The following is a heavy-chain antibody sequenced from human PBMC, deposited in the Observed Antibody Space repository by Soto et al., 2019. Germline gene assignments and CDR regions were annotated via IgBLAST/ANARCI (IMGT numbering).Heavy chain of an antibody. V-gene: IGHV3-23*01. D-gene: IGHD3-10*01. CDR2: ISGSGGST. CDR1: GFTFSSYA. CDR3: AKAQIYGSGSKYDY. J-gene: IGHJ4*02. Sequence: EVQLLESGGGLVQPGGSLRLSCAASGFTFSSYAMSWVRQAPGKGLEWVSAISGSGGSTYYADSVKGRFTISRDNSKNTLYLQMNRLRAEDTAVYYCAKAQIYGSGSKYDYWGQGTLVTVSS.